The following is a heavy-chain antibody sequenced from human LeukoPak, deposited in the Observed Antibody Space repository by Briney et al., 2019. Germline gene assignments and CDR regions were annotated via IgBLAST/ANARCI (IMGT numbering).Heavy chain of an antibody. Sequence: PGGSLRLSCAASGFTFSNAWMNWVRQAPGKGLEWVGRIKSKTDGGTTDYAAPVRGRFTISRDDSKNTLYLQMNSLKTEDTAVYYCTTVITLIVVVSTDYWGQGTLVTVSS. D-gene: IGHD3-22*01. J-gene: IGHJ4*02. CDR2: IKSKTDGGTT. CDR1: GFTFSNAW. CDR3: TTVITLIVVVSTDY. V-gene: IGHV3-15*07.